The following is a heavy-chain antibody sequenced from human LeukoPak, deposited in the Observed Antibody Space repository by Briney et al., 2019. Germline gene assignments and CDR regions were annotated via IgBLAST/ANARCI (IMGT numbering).Heavy chain of an antibody. J-gene: IGHJ6*02. CDR2: ISAYNGNT. CDR3: ARGDSSSPYYYYYGMDV. CDR1: GYTFTSYG. D-gene: IGHD6-13*01. V-gene: IGHV1-18*01. Sequence: GASVKVSCKASGYTFTSYGISWVRQAPGQGLEWMGWISAYNGNTNYAQKLQGRVTMTTDTSTNTAYMELRSLRSDDTAVYYCARGDSSSPYYYYYGMDVWGQGTTVTVSS.